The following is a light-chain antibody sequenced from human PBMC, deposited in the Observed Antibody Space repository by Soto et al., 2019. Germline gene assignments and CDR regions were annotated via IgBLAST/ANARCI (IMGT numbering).Light chain of an antibody. V-gene: IGKV3-20*01. CDR3: QEYDSSLGLT. Sequence: EIVLTQSPGTLSLSPGERATLSYRASQSFSSSYLAWYQQKPGQAPRLLIYGASSRATGIPDSFSGSGCGTDFTLTISRLEPEYFAVYYCQEYDSSLGLTFGGGTKVEIK. CDR1: QSFSSSY. J-gene: IGKJ4*01. CDR2: GAS.